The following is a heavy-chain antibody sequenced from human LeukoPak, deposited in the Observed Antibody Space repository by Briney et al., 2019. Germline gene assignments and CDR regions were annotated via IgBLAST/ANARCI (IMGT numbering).Heavy chain of an antibody. J-gene: IGHJ4*02. CDR3: ATDRNSGKYYDY. Sequence: PGRSLRLSCVVSGLRFRNYGMHWVRQAPGKGLEWVAVIYYDGSNQYYADFVKGRFTVSRDNAKNTLYLQMDSLRAEDTAVYYCATDRNSGKYYDYWGQGTLVTVSS. D-gene: IGHD1-26*01. V-gene: IGHV3-33*01. CDR1: GLRFRNYG. CDR2: IYYDGSNQ.